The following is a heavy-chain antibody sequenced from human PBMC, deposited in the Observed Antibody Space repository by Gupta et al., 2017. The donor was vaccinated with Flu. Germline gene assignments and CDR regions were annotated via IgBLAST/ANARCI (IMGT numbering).Heavy chain of an antibody. V-gene: IGHV3-48*03. D-gene: IGHD6-13*01. CDR1: GFTFSSYE. CDR2: ISSSGSTI. J-gene: IGHJ6*03. CDR3: ASWGGYSSSWYPSFMDV. Sequence: EVQLVESGGGLVQPGGSLRLSCAASGFTFSSYEMNWVRQAPGKGLEWVSYISSSGSTIYYADSVKGRFTISRDNAKNSLYLQMNSLRAEDTAVYYCASWGGYSSSWYPSFMDVWGKGTTVTVSS.